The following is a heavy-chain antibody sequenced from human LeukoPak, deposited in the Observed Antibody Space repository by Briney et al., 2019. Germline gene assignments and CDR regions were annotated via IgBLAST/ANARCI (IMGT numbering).Heavy chain of an antibody. CDR3: ARIYSSSWYVQDAFDI. Sequence: SETLSLTCTVSGGSISSGDYYWSWIRQPPGKGLEWIGSIYYSGSTYYNPSLKSRVTISVDTSKNQISLKLSSVTAADTAVYYCARIYSSSWYVQDAFDIWGQGTMVTVSS. CDR1: GGSISSGDYY. CDR2: IYYSGST. V-gene: IGHV4-39*01. D-gene: IGHD6-13*01. J-gene: IGHJ3*02.